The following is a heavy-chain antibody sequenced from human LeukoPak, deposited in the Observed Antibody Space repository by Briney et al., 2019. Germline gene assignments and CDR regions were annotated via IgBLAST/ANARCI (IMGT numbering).Heavy chain of an antibody. CDR3: ARFSGWYYFDY. Sequence: GASVKVSCKAFGYTFTSNYMHWVRQAPGQGLEWMGIINPSGGSTSYAQKFQGRVTMTRDMSTSTVYMELSSLRSEDTAVYYCARFSGWYYFDYWGQGTLVTVSS. V-gene: IGHV1-46*01. CDR2: INPSGGST. D-gene: IGHD6-19*01. J-gene: IGHJ4*02. CDR1: GYTFTSNY.